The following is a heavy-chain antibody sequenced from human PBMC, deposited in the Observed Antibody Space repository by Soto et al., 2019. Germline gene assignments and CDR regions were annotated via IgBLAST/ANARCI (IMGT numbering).Heavy chain of an antibody. J-gene: IGHJ4*02. V-gene: IGHV1-18*04. CDR2: INPNSGNK. CDR1: GYTFNSHG. CDR3: AREMDRGNIHDFDY. D-gene: IGHD2-2*03. Sequence: ASVKVSCKTSGYTFNSHGISWVRQAPGQGLEWMGWINPNSGNKHFAQNLQGRVTLTTDTSTSTAYMELTSLTSDDTAMYYCAREMDRGNIHDFDYWGQGTLVTVSS.